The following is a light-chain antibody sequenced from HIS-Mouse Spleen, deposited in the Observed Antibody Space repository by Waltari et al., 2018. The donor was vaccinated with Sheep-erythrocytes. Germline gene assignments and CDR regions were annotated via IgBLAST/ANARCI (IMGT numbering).Light chain of an antibody. V-gene: IGKV1-39*01. CDR1: QSISSY. CDR3: QQSYSTPYT. CDR2: DAY. J-gene: IGKJ2*01. Sequence: DIQMTQSPSSLSASVGDRVTITCRASQSISSYLNWYQQKPGKAPKLLIYDAYSLQSGVPSRFSGSGSGTDFTLTISSLQPEDFATYYCQQSYSTPYTFGQGTKLEIK.